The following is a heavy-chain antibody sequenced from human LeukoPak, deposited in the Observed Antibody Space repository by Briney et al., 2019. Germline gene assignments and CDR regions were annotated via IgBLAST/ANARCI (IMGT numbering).Heavy chain of an antibody. CDR3: ARVQQLVRGWFDP. CDR2: INHSGST. CDR1: GGSFSGYY. Sequence: SETLSLTCAVYGGSFSGYYWSWIRQPPGKGLEWLGEINHSGSTNYNPSLKSRVTISVDTSKNQFSLKLSSVTAADTAVYYCARVQQLVRGWFDPWGQGTLVTVSS. D-gene: IGHD6-13*01. J-gene: IGHJ5*02. V-gene: IGHV4-34*01.